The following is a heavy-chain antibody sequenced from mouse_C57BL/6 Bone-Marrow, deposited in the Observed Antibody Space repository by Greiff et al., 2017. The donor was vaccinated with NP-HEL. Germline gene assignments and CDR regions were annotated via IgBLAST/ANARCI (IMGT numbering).Heavy chain of an antibody. V-gene: IGHV5-12*01. CDR3: ARRYYDYSFDY. J-gene: IGHJ2*01. CDR1: GFTFSDYY. D-gene: IGHD2-4*01. CDR2: ISTGGGST. Sequence: EVKLVESGGGLVQPGGSLKLSCAASGFTFSDYYMYWVRQTPEKRLEWVAYISTGGGSTYYPDTVKGRFTISRDNAKNTLYLQMSRLKSEDTAMYYCARRYYDYSFDYWGQGTTLTVSS.